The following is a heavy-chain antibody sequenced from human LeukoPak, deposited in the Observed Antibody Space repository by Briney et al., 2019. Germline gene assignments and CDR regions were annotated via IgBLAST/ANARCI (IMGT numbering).Heavy chain of an antibody. Sequence: PGGSLRLSCAASGFTFSSYWRSWVRQAPGKGLEWVANIKQDGSEKYYVDSVKGRFTISRDNAKNSLYLQMNSLRAEDTAVYYCARFPPMPSYHWGQGTLVTVSS. CDR3: ARFPPMPSYH. CDR1: GFTFSSYW. CDR2: IKQDGSEK. J-gene: IGHJ5*02. V-gene: IGHV3-7*01. D-gene: IGHD2-2*01.